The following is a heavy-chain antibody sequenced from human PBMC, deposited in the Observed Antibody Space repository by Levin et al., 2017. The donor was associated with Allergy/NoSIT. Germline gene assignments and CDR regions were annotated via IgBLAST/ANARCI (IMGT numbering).Heavy chain of an antibody. D-gene: IGHD3-22*01. Sequence: SETLSLTCTVSGGSIGSYYWNWIRQPPGKGLEWIGYIFNTGTTYFNPSLKSRVTMSVDTSKNQFSLKLTSVTAADTAVYYCARDNYFNSSGYYRLDYWGQGTLVTVSS. CDR2: IFNTGTT. J-gene: IGHJ4*02. CDR3: ARDNYFNSSGYYRLDY. V-gene: IGHV4-59*01. CDR1: GGSIGSYY.